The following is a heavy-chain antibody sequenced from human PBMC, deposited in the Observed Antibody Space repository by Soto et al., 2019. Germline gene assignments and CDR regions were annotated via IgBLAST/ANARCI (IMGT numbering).Heavy chain of an antibody. CDR1: GGTFSNYA. D-gene: IGHD1-26*01. J-gene: IGHJ4*02. CDR2: IIPIFGTA. V-gene: IGHV1-69*12. Sequence: QVQLVQSGAEVKKPGSSVKVSCKASGGTFSNYAISWVRQAPGQGLEWMGGIIPIFGTANYAQKFQGRVTITADESTSTGYMELRSLRSEDTAVYYCARDAGSIVGAHPLDYWCQGTLVTVSS. CDR3: ARDAGSIVGAHPLDY.